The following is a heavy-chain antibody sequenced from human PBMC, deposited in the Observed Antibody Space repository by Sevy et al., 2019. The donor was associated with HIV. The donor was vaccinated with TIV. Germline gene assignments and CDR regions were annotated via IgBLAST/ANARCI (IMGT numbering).Heavy chain of an antibody. CDR2: INPNSGGT. D-gene: IGHD3-3*01. J-gene: IGHJ5*02. CDR1: GYTFTGYY. V-gene: IGHV1-2*02. CDR3: AKERGDFWGGYYTETNNWFDP. Sequence: ASVKVSCKASGYTFTGYYMHWVRQAPGQGLEWMGWINPNSGGTNYAQKFQGRVTMTSDRSISTAYNELSRLRSDDTAVYYCAKERGDFWGGYYTETNNWFDPWGQGTLVTVSS.